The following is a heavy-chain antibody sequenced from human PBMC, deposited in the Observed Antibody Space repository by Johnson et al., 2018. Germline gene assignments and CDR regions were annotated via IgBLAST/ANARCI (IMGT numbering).Heavy chain of an antibody. CDR3: AREESYGYFQH. Sequence: VQLVQSGGGLVKPGGSLRLSCAASGFTFSSYSMNWVRQAPGKGLEWVSSISSTSNYIYYADSLKGRFTISRDNANNLLYLQMNSLRAEDTAVYYCAREESYGYFQHWGQGTLVTVSS. V-gene: IGHV3-21*01. CDR1: GFTFSSYS. J-gene: IGHJ1*01. CDR2: ISSTSNYI. D-gene: IGHD5-18*01.